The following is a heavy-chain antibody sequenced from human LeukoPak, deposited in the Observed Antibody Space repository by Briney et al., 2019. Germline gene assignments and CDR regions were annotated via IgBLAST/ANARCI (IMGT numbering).Heavy chain of an antibody. J-gene: IGHJ6*02. CDR2: ISYDGSNK. D-gene: IGHD3-10*01. Sequence: GGSLRLSCAASGFIFSGFAMSWVRQGPGKGLEWVAVISYDGSNKYYADSVKGRFTISRDNSKNTLYLQMNSLRAEDTAVYYCARDGYYGSGSYYGMDVWGQGTTVTVSS. CDR1: GFIFSGFA. V-gene: IGHV3-30-3*01. CDR3: ARDGYYGSGSYYGMDV.